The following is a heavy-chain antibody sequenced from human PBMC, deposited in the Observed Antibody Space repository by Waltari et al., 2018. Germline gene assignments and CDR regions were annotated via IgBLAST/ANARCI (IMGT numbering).Heavy chain of an antibody. CDR1: GGTFSSYA. J-gene: IGHJ6*02. V-gene: IGHV1-69*09. CDR3: ARGRDFWSGYQPDYGMDV. Sequence: QVQLVQSGAEVKKPGSSVKVSCKASGGTFSSYAISWVRQAPGHGLEWMGRIIPILGIANYAQKFQGRVTITADKSTSTAYMELSSLRSEDTAVYYCARGRDFWSGYQPDYGMDVWGQGTTVTVSS. D-gene: IGHD3-3*01. CDR2: IIPILGIA.